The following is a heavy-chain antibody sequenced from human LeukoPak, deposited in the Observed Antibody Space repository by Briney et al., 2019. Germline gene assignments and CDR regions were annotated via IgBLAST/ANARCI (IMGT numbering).Heavy chain of an antibody. D-gene: IGHD3-10*01. CDR2: VYYDGST. CDR1: GGSISSSGYY. V-gene: IGHV4-39*02. CDR3: ARLYGSGSYCFDY. J-gene: IGHJ4*02. Sequence: KASETLSLTCTVSGGSISSSGYYWGWVRQPPGKGLEWIGTVYYDGSTYYNPSLKSRITMSVDTSNNHFSLKLKSVTAADSAMYYCARLYGSGSYCFDYWGQGTLVIVSS.